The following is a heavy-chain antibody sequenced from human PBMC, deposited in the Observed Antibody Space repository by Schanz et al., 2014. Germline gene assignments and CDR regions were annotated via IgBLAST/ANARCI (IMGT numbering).Heavy chain of an antibody. CDR3: AKYGTGKGVSFEY. D-gene: IGHD1-26*01. CDR2: IKLDGSEK. J-gene: IGHJ4*02. Sequence: GGSLRLSCAASGFIFNDYYMNWIRQAPGEGLVWVANIKLDGSEKYYVDSVKGRFTISRDNAKNSLYLQMNSLTAEDTAVYYCAKYGTGKGVSFEYWGQGTLVTVSS. V-gene: IGHV3-7*01. CDR1: GFIFNDYY.